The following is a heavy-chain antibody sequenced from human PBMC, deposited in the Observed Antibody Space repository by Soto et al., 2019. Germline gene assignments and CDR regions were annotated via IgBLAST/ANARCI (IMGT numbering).Heavy chain of an antibody. V-gene: IGHV3-30-3*01. J-gene: IGHJ5*02. CDR2: ISYDGSNK. CDR1: GVTVSSKY. CDR3: ARGGIQLWLEWFDP. D-gene: IGHD5-18*01. Sequence: GGSLRLSCAASGVTVSSKYMSWVRQAPGKGLEWVAVISYDGSNKYYADSVKGRFTISRDNSKNTLFLQMNSLRAEDTAVYYCARGGIQLWLEWFDPWGQGTLVTVS.